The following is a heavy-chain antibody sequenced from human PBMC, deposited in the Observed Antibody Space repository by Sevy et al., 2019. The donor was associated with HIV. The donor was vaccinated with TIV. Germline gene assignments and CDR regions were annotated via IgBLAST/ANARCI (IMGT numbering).Heavy chain of an antibody. D-gene: IGHD3-3*01. Sequence: GGSLRLSCTASEFTFSDYVMHWVRQTPGKGLEWVSGISGSGTSTYYTDSVKGRFTISRDNSKNTVYLQMNNLRAEDTAVYYCGKVSIFGVGGFYDYWGQGTLVTVSS. V-gene: IGHV3-23*01. CDR3: GKVSIFGVGGFYDY. CDR1: EFTFSDYV. CDR2: ISGSGTST. J-gene: IGHJ4*02.